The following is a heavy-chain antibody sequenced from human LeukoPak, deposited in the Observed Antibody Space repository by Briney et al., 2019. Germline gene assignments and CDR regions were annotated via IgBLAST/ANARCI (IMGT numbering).Heavy chain of an antibody. Sequence: GGSLRLSCAASGFTFSTYNMNWVRQAPGKGLEWVSSISGSSSYIYYPDSLKGRFTVSRDNAKNSLFLQMNSLRAEDTAIYYCASSKRYCSSTNCYMVGIDYWGQGTLVTVSS. V-gene: IGHV3-21*01. J-gene: IGHJ4*02. CDR2: ISGSSSYI. CDR3: ASSKRYCSSTNCYMVGIDY. D-gene: IGHD2-2*02. CDR1: GFTFSTYN.